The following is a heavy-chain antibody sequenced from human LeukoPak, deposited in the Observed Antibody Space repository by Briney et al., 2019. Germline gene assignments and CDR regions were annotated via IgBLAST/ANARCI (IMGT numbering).Heavy chain of an antibody. V-gene: IGHV3-21*01. J-gene: IGHJ4*02. D-gene: IGHD2-21*02. CDR3: ARDYHGGDWSDY. CDR2: ISSSSYI. CDR1: GFTISSYN. Sequence: GGSLRLSCAASGFTISSYNMNWVRQAPGKELEWVSSISSSSYIYYADSVKGRFTISRDNAKNSLYLQMNSLRAEDTAVYYCARDYHGGDWSDYWGQGTLVAVSS.